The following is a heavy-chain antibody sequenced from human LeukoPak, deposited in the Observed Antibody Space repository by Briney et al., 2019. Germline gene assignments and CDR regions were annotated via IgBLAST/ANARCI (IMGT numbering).Heavy chain of an antibody. V-gene: IGHV3-23*01. Sequence: PGGSLRLSCAVSGFTFSSYAMSWVRQAPGKGLEWVSAISGSGGSTYYADSVKGRFTISRDNSKNTLYLQMNSLRAEDTAVYYCAKRLLRYGGNSHWGQGTLVTVSS. CDR3: AKRLLRYGGNSH. D-gene: IGHD4-23*01. CDR2: ISGSGGST. CDR1: GFTFSSYA. J-gene: IGHJ4*02.